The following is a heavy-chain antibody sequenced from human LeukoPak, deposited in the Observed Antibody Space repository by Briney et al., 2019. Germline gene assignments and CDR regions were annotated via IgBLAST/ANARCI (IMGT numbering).Heavy chain of an antibody. V-gene: IGHV3-23*01. CDR1: GFTFSSYA. CDR3: AKDGRDYYGSGSYYNAPADY. CDR2: ISGSGGST. D-gene: IGHD3-10*01. Sequence: SGGSLRLSCAASGFTFSSYAMSWVRQAPGKGLEWVSAISGSGGSTYYADSVKGRFNISRDNSKNTLYLQMNSLRAEDTAVYYCAKDGRDYYGSGSYYNAPADYWGQGTLVTVSS. J-gene: IGHJ4*02.